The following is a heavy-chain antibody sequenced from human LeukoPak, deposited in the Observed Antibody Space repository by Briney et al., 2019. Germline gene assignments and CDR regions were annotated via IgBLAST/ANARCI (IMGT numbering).Heavy chain of an antibody. J-gene: IGHJ4*02. D-gene: IGHD6-19*01. CDR1: EFTFSIFA. V-gene: IGHV3-23*01. Sequence: PGGSLRLSCAASEFTFSIFAMSWVRQAPGKGLEWVSGISGSGGSTYYTDSVKGRFTISRDNSKNTLYLQMNSLRAEDTAVYYCAKALKWLACSDYWGQGALVTVSS. CDR3: AKALKWLACSDY. CDR2: ISGSGGST.